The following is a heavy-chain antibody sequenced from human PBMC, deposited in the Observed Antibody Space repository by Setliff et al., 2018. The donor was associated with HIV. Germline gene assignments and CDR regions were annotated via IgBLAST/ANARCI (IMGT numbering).Heavy chain of an antibody. J-gene: IGHJ6*03. Sequence: SETLSLTCAVYGGSFSGYYWTWIRQPPGKGLEWIGYIYYNGSTNYNPSLKSRVTISADTSKNQFSLKLSSVTAADTAVYYCARHTAVNVSPSGLGYYYIDVWAKGTSVTV. CDR1: GGSFSGYY. CDR2: IYYNGST. D-gene: IGHD3-9*01. V-gene: IGHV4-59*01. CDR3: ARHTAVNVSPSGLGYYYIDV.